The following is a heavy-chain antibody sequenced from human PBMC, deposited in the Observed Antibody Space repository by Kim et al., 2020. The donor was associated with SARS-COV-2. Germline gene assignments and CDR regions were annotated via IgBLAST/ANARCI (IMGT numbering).Heavy chain of an antibody. D-gene: IGHD6-13*01. CDR2: INHSGST. Sequence: SETLSLTCAVYGGSFSGYYWSWIRQPPGKGLEWIGEINHSGSTNYNPSLKSRVTISVDTSKNQFSLKLSSVTAADTAVYYCARGGRVGWYSSSWYRGYYFDYWGQGTLVTVSS. J-gene: IGHJ4*02. CDR1: GGSFSGYY. CDR3: ARGGRVGWYSSSWYRGYYFDY. V-gene: IGHV4-34*01.